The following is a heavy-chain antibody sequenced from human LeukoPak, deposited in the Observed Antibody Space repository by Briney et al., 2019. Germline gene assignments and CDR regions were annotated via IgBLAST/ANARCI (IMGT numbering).Heavy chain of an antibody. Sequence: GGSLRLSCAASGFTLSSYAMSWVRQAPGKGLEWVSAISGSGGSTYYADSVKGRFTISRDNSKNTLYLQMNSLRAEDTAVYYCAKDSLNWHIVVVTAEYYYGMDVWGQGTAVTVSS. D-gene: IGHD2-21*02. CDR2: ISGSGGST. CDR3: AKDSLNWHIVVVTAEYYYGMDV. J-gene: IGHJ6*02. CDR1: GFTLSSYA. V-gene: IGHV3-23*01.